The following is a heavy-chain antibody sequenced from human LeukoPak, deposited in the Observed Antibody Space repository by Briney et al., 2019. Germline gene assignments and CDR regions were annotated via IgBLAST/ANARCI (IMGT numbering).Heavy chain of an antibody. CDR2: ISYDGSNK. CDR3: AKDGLRYSSSPDY. CDR1: GFTFSSYG. V-gene: IGHV3-30*18. Sequence: GGSLRLSCAASGFTFSSYGMHWVRQAPGKGLEWVAVISYDGSNKYYADSVKGRFTISRDNSKNTLYLQMNSLRAEDTAVYYCAKDGLRYSSSPDYWGQGTLVTVSS. D-gene: IGHD6-13*01. J-gene: IGHJ4*02.